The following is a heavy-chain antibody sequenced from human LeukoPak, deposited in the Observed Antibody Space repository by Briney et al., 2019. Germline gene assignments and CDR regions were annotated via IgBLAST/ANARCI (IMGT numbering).Heavy chain of an antibody. CDR2: ISSSSSYI. CDR3: ARAGFSFSDYYGSFFDY. V-gene: IGHV3-21*01. Sequence: GGSLRLSCAASGFTFSSYSMNWVRQAPGKGLEWVSSISSSSSYIYYADSVKGRFTISRDNAKNSLYLQMNSLRAEDTAVYYCARAGFSFSDYYGSFFDYWGQGTLVTVSS. J-gene: IGHJ4*02. CDR1: GFTFSSYS. D-gene: IGHD3-10*01.